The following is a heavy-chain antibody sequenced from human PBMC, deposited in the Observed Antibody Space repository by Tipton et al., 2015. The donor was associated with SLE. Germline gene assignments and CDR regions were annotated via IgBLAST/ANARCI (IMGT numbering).Heavy chain of an antibody. V-gene: IGHV3-53*05. CDR3: AGSRDYGYMDH. J-gene: IGHJ4*02. Sequence: SLRLSCAVSGYSFSNDAMSWVRQTPGKGLDWVAVIYSGGTTHYAESVRGRFTISRDNSKNTVDLQMKSLRAEDTAVYYCAGSRDYGYMDHWGQGTLVTVSS. CDR1: GYSFSNDA. CDR2: IYSGGTT. D-gene: IGHD4-17*01.